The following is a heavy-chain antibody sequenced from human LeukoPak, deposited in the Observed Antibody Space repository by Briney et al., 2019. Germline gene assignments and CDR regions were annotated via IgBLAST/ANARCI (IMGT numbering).Heavy chain of an antibody. CDR2: IYYGGST. J-gene: IGHJ5*02. V-gene: IGHV4-59*01. D-gene: IGHD2-2*01. CDR3: ARVLRCSSTNCRGSSFDP. CDR1: GGSISSYY. Sequence: SETLSLTCTVSGGSISSYYWSWIRQPPGKGLEWIGYIYYGGSTNYNPSLKSRVTISVDTSKNQFSLKLSSVTAADTAVYYCARVLRCSSTNCRGSSFDPWGQGTLVTVSS.